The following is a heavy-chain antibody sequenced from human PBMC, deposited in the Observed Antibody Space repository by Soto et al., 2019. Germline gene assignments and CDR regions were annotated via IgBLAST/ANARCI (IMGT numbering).Heavy chain of an antibody. CDR3: ASTRGRIHKRMVYYYYMDV. CDR2: IYYSGST. J-gene: IGHJ6*03. Sequence: SETLSLTCTVSGGSISSYYWSWIRQPPGKGLEWIGYIYYSGSTNYNPSLKSRVTISVDTSKNQFSLKLSSVTAADTAVYYCASTRGRIHKRMVYYYYMDVWGKGTTVTVSS. D-gene: IGHD2-8*01. CDR1: GGSISSYY. V-gene: IGHV4-59*01.